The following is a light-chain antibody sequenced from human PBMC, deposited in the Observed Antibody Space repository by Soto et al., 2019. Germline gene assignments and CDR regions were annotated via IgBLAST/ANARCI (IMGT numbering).Light chain of an antibody. J-gene: IGKJ1*01. Sequence: EIVLTQSPGTLSLSPGERATLSCRASQSVSTTYLAWYQQKPGQAPRLLIYGASSRATGIPDRFSVSGSGTDFTLTISRLEHEDFAVYYCQQYGSSRWTCGQGTKVEIK. CDR1: QSVSTTY. CDR2: GAS. V-gene: IGKV3-20*01. CDR3: QQYGSSRWT.